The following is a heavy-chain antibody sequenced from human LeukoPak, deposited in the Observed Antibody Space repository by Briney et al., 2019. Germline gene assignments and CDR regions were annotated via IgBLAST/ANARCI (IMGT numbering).Heavy chain of an antibody. CDR2: IKQDGSEK. CDR1: GFTFSSYW. J-gene: IGHJ4*02. D-gene: IGHD3-3*01. V-gene: IGHV3-7*01. CDR3: ARLYYDFWSGHLGLDH. Sequence: PGGSLRLSCAASGFTFSSYWMSWVRQAPGKGLEWVANIKQDGSEKYYVDSVKGRFTISRDNAKNSLYLQMNSLRAEDTAVYYCARLYYDFWSGHLGLDHWGQGTLVTVSS.